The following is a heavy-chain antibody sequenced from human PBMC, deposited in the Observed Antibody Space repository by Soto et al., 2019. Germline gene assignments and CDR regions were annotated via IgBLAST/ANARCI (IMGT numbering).Heavy chain of an antibody. Sequence: QVQLVQSGAEVKKPGASVKVSCKASGSTFTSYYMHWVRQAPGQGLEWMGIINPSGGSTSYAQQFQGLVPMTRDTSTSTVYMELSSLRSEDAAVYYWAREGSRGHYFDYWGQGTLVTVSS. J-gene: IGHJ4*02. CDR1: GSTFTSYY. D-gene: IGHD2-15*01. CDR2: INPSGGST. V-gene: IGHV1-46*01. CDR3: AREGSRGHYFDY.